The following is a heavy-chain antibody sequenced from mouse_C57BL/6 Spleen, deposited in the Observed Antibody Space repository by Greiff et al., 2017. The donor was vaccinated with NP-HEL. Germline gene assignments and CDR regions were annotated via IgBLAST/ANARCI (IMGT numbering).Heavy chain of an antibody. J-gene: IGHJ2*01. V-gene: IGHV5-4*01. CDR3: ARDRELLNYFDY. CDR1: GFTFSSYA. D-gene: IGHD4-1*01. Sequence: EVKLVESGGGLVKPGGSLKLSCAASGFTFSSYAMSWVRQTPEKRLEWVATISDGGSYTYYPDNVKGRFTISRDNAKNNLYLQMSHLKSEDTAMYYCARDRELLNYFDYWGQGTTLTVSS. CDR2: ISDGGSYT.